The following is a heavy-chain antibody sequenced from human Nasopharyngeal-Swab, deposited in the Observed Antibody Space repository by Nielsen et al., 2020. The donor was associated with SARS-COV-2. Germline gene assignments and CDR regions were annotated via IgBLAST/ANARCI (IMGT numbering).Heavy chain of an antibody. D-gene: IGHD5-12*01. J-gene: IGHJ6*02. Sequence: GSSLKISCNGSGYSFTSYCIAWVRPIPGNVLEWMGILYPRDSDTRYSPSFQGQVTISADKSISTAYLQLRSLKASDTAMYYCVIPEGVATSFKYYFQYGMDVWGQGTMVTVPS. CDR1: GYSFTSYC. V-gene: IGHV5-51*01. CDR2: LYPRDSDT. CDR3: VIPEGVATSFKYYFQYGMDV.